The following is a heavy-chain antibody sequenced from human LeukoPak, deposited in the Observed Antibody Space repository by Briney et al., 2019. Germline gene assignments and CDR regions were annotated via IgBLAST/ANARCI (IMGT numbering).Heavy chain of an antibody. Sequence: PGGSLRLSCAASGFTFSSYGMSWVRQAPGKGLEWVSAISGSGGSTYYADSVKGRFTISRDNSKNTLYLQMNSLRAEDTAVYYCAKRRYDSSGYYDYWGQGTLVTVSS. V-gene: IGHV3-23*01. CDR2: ISGSGGST. CDR3: AKRRYDSSGYYDY. D-gene: IGHD3-22*01. CDR1: GFTFSSYG. J-gene: IGHJ4*02.